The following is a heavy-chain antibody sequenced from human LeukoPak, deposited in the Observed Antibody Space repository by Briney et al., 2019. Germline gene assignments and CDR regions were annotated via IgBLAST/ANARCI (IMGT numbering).Heavy chain of an antibody. D-gene: IGHD3-22*01. V-gene: IGHV3-7*01. CDR3: ARDRDRSGYPYYYYGMDV. CDR1: GFTFSSYW. J-gene: IGHJ6*02. Sequence: GGSLRLSCAASGFTFSSYWMSWVRQAPGKGLEWVANIRQDGSEKYYVDSVKGRFTISRDNAKNSLYLQMNSLRAEDTAVYYCARDRDRSGYPYYYYGMDVWGQGTTVTVSS. CDR2: IRQDGSEK.